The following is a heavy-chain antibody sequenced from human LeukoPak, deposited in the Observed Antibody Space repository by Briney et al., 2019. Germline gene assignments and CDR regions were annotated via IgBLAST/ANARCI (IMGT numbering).Heavy chain of an antibody. J-gene: IGHJ6*02. Sequence: KPSETLSLTCAVYGGSFSGYYWSWIRQPPGKGLEWIGEINHSGSTNYNPSLKSRVTISVDTSKNQFSLKLSSVTAADTAVYYCARGSLVDDYGMDVWGQGTTVTVSS. CDR2: INHSGST. CDR3: ARGSLVDDYGMDV. V-gene: IGHV4-34*01. D-gene: IGHD3-9*01. CDR1: GGSFSGYY.